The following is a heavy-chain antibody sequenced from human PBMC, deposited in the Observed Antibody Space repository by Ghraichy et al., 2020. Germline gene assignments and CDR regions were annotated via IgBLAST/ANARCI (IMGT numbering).Heavy chain of an antibody. V-gene: IGHV4-39*01. CDR1: GGSISSSSYY. D-gene: IGHD3-10*01. CDR2: IYYSGST. J-gene: IGHJ3*02. CDR3: AIVALFYGSTGAFDI. Sequence: SETLSLTCTVSGGSISSSSYYWGWIRQPPGKGLEWIGSIYYSGSTYYNPSLKSRVTISVDTSKNQFSLKLSSVTAADTAVYYCAIVALFYGSTGAFDIGGQGTMVTVSS.